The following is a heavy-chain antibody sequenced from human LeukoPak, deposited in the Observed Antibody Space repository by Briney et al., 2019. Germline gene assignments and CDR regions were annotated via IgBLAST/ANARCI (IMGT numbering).Heavy chain of an antibody. V-gene: IGHV4-39*01. CDR1: GGSISSSSYY. J-gene: IGHJ5*02. D-gene: IGHD3-22*01. CDR2: IYYSGST. CDR3: ARRARSSAQFNYYDSSGYSKFFHWFDP. Sequence: NPSETLSLTCTVSGGSISSSSYYWGWIRQPPGKGLEWIGSIYYSGSTYYHPSLKSRVTISVDTSKNQFSLKLSSVTAADTAVYYCARRARSSAQFNYYDSSGYSKFFHWFDPWGQGTLVTVSS.